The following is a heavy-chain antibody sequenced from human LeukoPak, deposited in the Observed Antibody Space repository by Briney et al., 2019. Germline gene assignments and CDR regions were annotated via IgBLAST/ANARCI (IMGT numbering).Heavy chain of an antibody. J-gene: IGHJ4*02. CDR1: GFTFSDYY. D-gene: IGHD2-2*01. CDR2: ISSSGCTI. CDR3: ATWGLGYCSSTSCYSFDY. V-gene: IGHV3-11*04. Sequence: KPGGSLRLSCAASGFTFSDYYMSWIRRAPGKGQVWVSYISSSGCTISYADPVKGRFTISRDNAKNSLYLQMNSLRGEDTAVYYCATWGLGYCSSTSCYSFDYWGQGTLVTVSS.